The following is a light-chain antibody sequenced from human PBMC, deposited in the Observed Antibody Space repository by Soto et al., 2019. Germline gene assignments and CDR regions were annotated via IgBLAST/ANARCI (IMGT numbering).Light chain of an antibody. V-gene: IGKV3-11*01. Sequence: EIVLTQSPATLSLSPGERATLSCRASQSVSSYLAWYQQKPGQAPRLLIYDAFNRATGIPARFSGSGSGTDFPLTISSLEPEDFAVYYCQQRSNWITFGQGTRLEIK. CDR2: DAF. CDR1: QSVSSY. J-gene: IGKJ5*01. CDR3: QQRSNWIT.